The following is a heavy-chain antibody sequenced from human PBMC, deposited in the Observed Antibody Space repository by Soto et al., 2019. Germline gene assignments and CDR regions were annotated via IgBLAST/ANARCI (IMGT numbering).Heavy chain of an antibody. CDR1: GFTFSSYA. CDR3: AKEGQQLGGGYFDY. CDR2: ISGSGSNT. J-gene: IGHJ4*02. V-gene: IGHV3-23*01. Sequence: EVQLLESGGGLVQPGGSLRLSCAASGFTFSSYAMSWVRQAPGKGLEWVSAISGSGSNTYYADSVKGLFTISRDNSKNTLYLQMNSLRAEDTAVYYCAKEGQQLGGGYFDYWGQGTLVTVSS. D-gene: IGHD6-13*01.